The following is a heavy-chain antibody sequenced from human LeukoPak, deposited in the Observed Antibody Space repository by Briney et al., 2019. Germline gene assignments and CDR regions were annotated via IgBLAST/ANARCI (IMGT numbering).Heavy chain of an antibody. CDR3: AREGGYDYVWGSYRFDI. CDR2: IKQDGSEK. CDR1: GFTFSSYW. J-gene: IGHJ3*02. D-gene: IGHD3-16*02. Sequence: PGGSLRLSCAASGFTFSSYWMSWVRQAPGKGLEWVANIKQDGSEKYYVDSVKGRFTISRDNAKNSLYLQMNSLRAEDTAVYYCAREGGYDYVWGSYRFDIWGQGTMVTVSS. V-gene: IGHV3-7*01.